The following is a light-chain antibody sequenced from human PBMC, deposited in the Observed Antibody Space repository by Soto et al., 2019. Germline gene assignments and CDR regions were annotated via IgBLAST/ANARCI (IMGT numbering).Light chain of an antibody. CDR3: QSYESSPSGYV. CDR1: SSNIGAGYD. J-gene: IGLJ1*01. V-gene: IGLV1-40*01. CDR2: GDT. Sequence: QSALTQPRSVSGSPGQSVTISCTGSSSNIGAGYDVHWYQQLPGTAPKLLIYGDTNRPSGVPDRFSGSKSATSASLAITGLQAEDEADYYCQSYESSPSGYVFGTGTKVTVL.